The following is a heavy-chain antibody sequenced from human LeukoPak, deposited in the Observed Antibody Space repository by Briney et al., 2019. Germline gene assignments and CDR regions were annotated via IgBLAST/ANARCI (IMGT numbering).Heavy chain of an antibody. CDR3: ARGYCSSISCYLVY. J-gene: IGHJ4*02. Sequence: GGSLRLSCAASGFTFRSYGMHWVRQAPGKGLEWVAVISYDGSNEYHADSVKGRFTISRDNSNNTLYLQMDSLRVDDTAIYYCARGYCSSISCYLVYWGQGTLVTVSS. CDR1: GFTFRSYG. V-gene: IGHV3-30-3*01. D-gene: IGHD2-2*01. CDR2: ISYDGSNE.